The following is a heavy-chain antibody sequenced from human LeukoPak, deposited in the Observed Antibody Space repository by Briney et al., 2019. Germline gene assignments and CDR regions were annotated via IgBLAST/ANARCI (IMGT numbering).Heavy chain of an antibody. CDR3: ARDPGDGYTDY. Sequence: GGSLRLSCAACGFTFSSYWMHWVRQAPGKGLVWVSRINSDGSSTSYADSVKGRFTISRDNAKNTLYLQMNSLRAEDTAVYYCARDPGDGYTDYWGQGTLVTVSS. CDR1: GFTFSSYW. V-gene: IGHV3-74*01. J-gene: IGHJ4*02. D-gene: IGHD5-24*01. CDR2: INSDGSST.